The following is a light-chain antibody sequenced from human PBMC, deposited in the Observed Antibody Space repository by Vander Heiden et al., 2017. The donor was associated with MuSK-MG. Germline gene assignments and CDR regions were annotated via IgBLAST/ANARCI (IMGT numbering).Light chain of an antibody. J-gene: IGKJ4*01. CDR1: QSISSY. Sequence: DIQMTQSPSSLSASVGDRVTITCRASQSISSYLNWYQEKPGKAPKLLIYAASSLQSGVPSRFSGSGSGTDFTLTISRLQPEDFGTYYCQQSDSTPLTFGGGTKVEIK. CDR2: AAS. CDR3: QQSDSTPLT. V-gene: IGKV1-39*01.